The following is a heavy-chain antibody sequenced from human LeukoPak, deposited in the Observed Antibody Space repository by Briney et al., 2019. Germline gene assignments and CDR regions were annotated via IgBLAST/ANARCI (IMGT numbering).Heavy chain of an antibody. Sequence: GGSLRLSCAASGFIFREYALHWVRQAPGQGLEWLAIISYDGSNHYYADSVKGRFTISRDNSKNTLYLQMNSLRADDTAVYYCTRDWVSGQYYSDSFDTWGQGTMVTVSS. D-gene: IGHD3-10*01. CDR3: TRDWVSGQYYSDSFDT. V-gene: IGHV3-30*04. CDR1: GFIFREYA. J-gene: IGHJ3*02. CDR2: ISYDGSNH.